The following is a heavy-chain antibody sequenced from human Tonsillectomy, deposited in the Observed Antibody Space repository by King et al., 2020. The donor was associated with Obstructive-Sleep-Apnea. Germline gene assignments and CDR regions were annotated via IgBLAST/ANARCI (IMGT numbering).Heavy chain of an antibody. CDR3: ARPSYYDSSGYLGLDY. CDR1: GYSFTSYW. CDR2: IYPGDSDT. D-gene: IGHD3-22*01. Sequence: VQLVESGAEGKKPGESLKISCKGSGYSFTSYWIGWVRQMPGKGLEWMGIIYPGDSDTRYSPSFQGQVTISADKSISTAYLQWSSLKASDTAMYYCARPSYYDSSGYLGLDYWGQGTLVTVSS. J-gene: IGHJ4*02. V-gene: IGHV5-51*01.